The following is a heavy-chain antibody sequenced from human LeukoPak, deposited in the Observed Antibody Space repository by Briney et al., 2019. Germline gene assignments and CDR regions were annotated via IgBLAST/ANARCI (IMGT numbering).Heavy chain of an antibody. CDR3: ARDVRGALDF. CDR2: IRGDAGDK. J-gene: IGHJ4*02. CDR1: GFTFSRYW. D-gene: IGHD2-15*01. V-gene: IGHV3-7*01. Sequence: GGSLRLSCAASGFTFSRYWMAWVRQAPGKGLEWVANIRGDAGDKGSADSVKGRFTISRDNDKISLHLQMNSLTAEDTAVYYCARDVRGALDFWGQGTLVVVSS.